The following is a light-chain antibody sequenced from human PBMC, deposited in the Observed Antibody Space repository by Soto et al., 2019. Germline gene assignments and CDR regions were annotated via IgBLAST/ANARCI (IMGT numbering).Light chain of an antibody. CDR3: QHYDQLPIT. V-gene: IGKV1-33*01. CDR2: DVF. CDR1: QDISKY. Sequence: DIKMTQSASSLPASVGDTVTISWQASQDISKYLNWFQQKPGKAPKLLIYDVFNVETGVPSRFSGRGSGTDFTLIISNLQPEDFATYYSQHYDQLPITFGGGTNVDI. J-gene: IGKJ4*01.